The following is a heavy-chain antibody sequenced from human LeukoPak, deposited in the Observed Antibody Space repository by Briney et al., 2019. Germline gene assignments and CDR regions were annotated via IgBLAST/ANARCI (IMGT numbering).Heavy chain of an antibody. CDR2: IWYDGSNK. CDR1: GFTFSSYG. J-gene: IGHJ4*02. CDR3: ARSSPDGGIQLWFRLDY. Sequence: GGSLRLSCAASGFTFSSYGMHWVRQAPGKGLEWVAVIWYDGSNKYYADSVKGRFTISRDNSKNTLYLQMNSLRAEDTAVYYCARSSPDGGIQLWFRLDYWGQETLVTVSS. V-gene: IGHV3-33*01. D-gene: IGHD5-18*01.